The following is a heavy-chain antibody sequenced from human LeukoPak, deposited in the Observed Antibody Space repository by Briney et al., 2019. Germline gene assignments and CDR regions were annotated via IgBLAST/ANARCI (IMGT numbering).Heavy chain of an antibody. CDR1: GFTVSSTY. V-gene: IGHV3-66*01. CDR2: IYCGGSI. Sequence: GGSLRLSCAASGFTVSSTYMSWVRQAPGKGLEWVSVIYCGGSIYYADSVKGRFTISRDNSKNTLYLQMNTLRAEDTAVYYCARDDSFDYWGQGTLVTVSS. J-gene: IGHJ4*02. CDR3: ARDDSFDY. D-gene: IGHD2-21*02.